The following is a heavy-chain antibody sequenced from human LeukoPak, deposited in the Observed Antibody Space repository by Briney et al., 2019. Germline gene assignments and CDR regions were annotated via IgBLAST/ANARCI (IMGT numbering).Heavy chain of an antibody. V-gene: IGHV4-59*01. CDR2: IYYSGST. CDR3: AGSIAVAGIDY. D-gene: IGHD6-19*01. Sequence: PSETLSLTCTVSGGSISCYYWSWIRQPPGKGLEWIGYIYYSGSTNYNPSLKSRVTISVDTSKNQFSLKLSSVTAADTAVYYCAGSIAVAGIDYWGQGTLVTVSS. CDR1: GGSISCYY. J-gene: IGHJ4*02.